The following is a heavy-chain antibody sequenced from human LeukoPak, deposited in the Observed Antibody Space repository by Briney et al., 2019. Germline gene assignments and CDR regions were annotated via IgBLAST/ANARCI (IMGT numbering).Heavy chain of an antibody. CDR1: GFTFSSYV. CDR3: ARDPSELPWELKYYFDY. Sequence: GGSLRLSCAASGFTFSSYVMSWVRQAPGKGLEWVSTISGSGGSTYYADSVKGRFTISRDNSKNTLYLQMNSLRAEDTAVYYCARDPSELPWELKYYFDYWGQGTLVTVSS. J-gene: IGHJ4*02. D-gene: IGHD1-26*01. CDR2: ISGSGGST. V-gene: IGHV3-23*01.